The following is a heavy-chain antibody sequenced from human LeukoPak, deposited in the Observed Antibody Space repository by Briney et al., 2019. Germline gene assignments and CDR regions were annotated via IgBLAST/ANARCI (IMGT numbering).Heavy chain of an antibody. CDR1: GGSFSGYY. J-gene: IGHJ5*02. CDR2: INHSGST. V-gene: IGHV4-34*01. CDR3: ARALDYGGNSGSVGWFDP. D-gene: IGHD4-23*01. Sequence: PSETLSLTCAVYGGSFSGYYWSWIRQPPGKGLEWIGEINHSGSTNYNPSLKSRVTISVDTSKNQFSLKLSSVTAADTAVYYCARALDYGGNSGSVGWFDPWGQGTLVTVSS.